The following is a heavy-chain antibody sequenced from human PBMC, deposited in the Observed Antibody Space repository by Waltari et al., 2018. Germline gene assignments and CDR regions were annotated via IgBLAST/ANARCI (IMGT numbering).Heavy chain of an antibody. V-gene: IGHV3-33*08. CDR2: IWYDGSNK. J-gene: IGHJ6*02. Sequence: QVQLVESGGGVVQPGRSLRLSCAASGFTFSSYGMHWVRQAPGKGLEWVAVIWYDGSNKYYADSVKGRFTISRDNSKNTLYLQMNSLRAEDTAMYYCARRKGSSDYYGMDVWGQGTTVTVSS. CDR1: GFTFSSYG. CDR3: ARRKGSSDYYGMDV. D-gene: IGHD6-6*01.